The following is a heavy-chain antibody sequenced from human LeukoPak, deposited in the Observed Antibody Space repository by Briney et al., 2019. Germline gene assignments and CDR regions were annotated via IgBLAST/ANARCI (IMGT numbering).Heavy chain of an antibody. CDR2: INANSGGT. Sequence: ASVKVSCKASGYTFTGYYMHWVQQAPGQGLEWMGQINANSGGTNYAQKFQGWVTMTRDTSISTVYMELSRLRSDDTAVYYCARSGPSSSWYFWFDPWGQGTLVTVSS. V-gene: IGHV1-2*04. CDR3: ARSGPSSSWYFWFDP. D-gene: IGHD6-13*01. CDR1: GYTFTGYY. J-gene: IGHJ5*02.